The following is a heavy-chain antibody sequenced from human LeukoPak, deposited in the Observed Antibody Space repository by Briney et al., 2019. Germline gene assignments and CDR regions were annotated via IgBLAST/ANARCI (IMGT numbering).Heavy chain of an antibody. CDR2: IYYSGST. Sequence: SETLSLTCAVYGGSFSGYYWSWIRQPPGKGLEWIGYIYYSGSTYYNPSLKSRVTISVDTSKNQFSLKLSSVTAADTAVYYCARGGLTITMFGVTIIRNFDYWGQGTLVTVSS. D-gene: IGHD3-3*01. J-gene: IGHJ4*02. CDR1: GGSFSGYY. CDR3: ARGGLTITMFGVTIIRNFDY. V-gene: IGHV4-34*01.